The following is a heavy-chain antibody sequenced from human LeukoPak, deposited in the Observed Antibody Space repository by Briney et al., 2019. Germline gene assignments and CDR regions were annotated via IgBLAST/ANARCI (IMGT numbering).Heavy chain of an antibody. Sequence: GGSLRLSCAASGFTFSSHGMSWVRQAPGKGLEWVSASSGGSSFYADSVKGRFTISRDNSKNTLYLQMNSLRAEDTAVYYCAKCILTGYYKGYMDVWGKGTTVTISS. CDR3: AKCILTGYYKGYMDV. CDR2: SSGGSS. CDR1: GFTFSSHG. D-gene: IGHD3-9*01. J-gene: IGHJ6*03. V-gene: IGHV3-23*01.